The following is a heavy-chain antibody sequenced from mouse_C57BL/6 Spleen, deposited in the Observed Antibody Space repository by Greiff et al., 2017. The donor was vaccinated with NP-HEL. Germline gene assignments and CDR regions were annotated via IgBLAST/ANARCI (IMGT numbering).Heavy chain of an antibody. J-gene: IGHJ4*01. CDR2: IDPSDSYT. Sequence: QVQLQQPGAELVMPGASVKLSCKASGYTFTSYWMNWVKQRHGKGLEWIGEIDPSDSYTNYNQKFKGKSTFTVDKSSSTAYMQLSSLTSEDSAVYYCARGYAMDYWGQGTSVTVSS. CDR1: GYTFTSYW. CDR3: ARGYAMDY. V-gene: IGHV1-69*01.